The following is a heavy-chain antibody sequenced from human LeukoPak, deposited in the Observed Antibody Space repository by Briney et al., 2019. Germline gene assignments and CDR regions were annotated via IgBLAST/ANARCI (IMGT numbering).Heavy chain of an antibody. D-gene: IGHD5-18*01. Sequence: GGSLRLSCAASGFTFSSYWMSWVRQAPGKGLEWVANIKQDGSKTYYVDSVKGRFTISRDNAKNSLYLQMNSLRAEDTAVYYCARDREGYSYGLSHFDYWGQGTLVTVSS. J-gene: IGHJ4*02. CDR1: GFTFSSYW. CDR3: ARDREGYSYGLSHFDY. CDR2: IKQDGSKT. V-gene: IGHV3-7*01.